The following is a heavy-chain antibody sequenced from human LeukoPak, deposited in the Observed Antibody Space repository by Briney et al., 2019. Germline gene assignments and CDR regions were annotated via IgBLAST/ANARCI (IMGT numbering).Heavy chain of an antibody. CDR1: GFTFSGYA. J-gene: IGHJ4*02. V-gene: IGHV3-23*01. CDR3: AKDSYSSSWYGGISLDY. Sequence: GGSLRLSCAASGFTFSGYAMSWVRQAPGKGLEWVSAISGSGGSTYYADSVKGRFTISRDNSKNTLYLQMNSLRAEDTAVYYCAKDSYSSSWYGGISLDYWGQGTLVTVSS. CDR2: ISGSGGST. D-gene: IGHD6-13*01.